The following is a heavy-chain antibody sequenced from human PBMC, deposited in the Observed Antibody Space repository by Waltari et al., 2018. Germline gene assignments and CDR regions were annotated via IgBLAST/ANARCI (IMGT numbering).Heavy chain of an antibody. CDR3: ARPSYDSSGHYFDY. CDR1: GGSISSSSYY. V-gene: IGHV4-39*01. CDR2: IYYSGST. J-gene: IGHJ4*02. D-gene: IGHD3-22*01. Sequence: QLQLQESGPGLVKPSETLSITCTVSGGSISSSSYYWGWIRQPPGKGLEWIGSIYYSGSTYYNPSLKSRVTISVDTSKNQFSLKLSSVTAADTAVYYCARPSYDSSGHYFDYWGQGTLVTVSS.